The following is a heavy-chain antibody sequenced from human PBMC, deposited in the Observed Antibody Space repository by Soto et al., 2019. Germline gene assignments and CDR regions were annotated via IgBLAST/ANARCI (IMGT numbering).Heavy chain of an antibody. CDR2: ISGSGGST. Sequence: GGSLRLSCAASGFTFSSYAMSWVRQAPGKGLEWVSAISGSGGSTYYADSVKGRFTISRDNSKNMLYLQMNSLRAEDTAVYYCAKHPTYHYYDSSGYYSEEGGYFDYWGQGTLVTVSS. V-gene: IGHV3-23*01. CDR3: AKHPTYHYYDSSGYYSEEGGYFDY. J-gene: IGHJ4*02. CDR1: GFTFSSYA. D-gene: IGHD3-22*01.